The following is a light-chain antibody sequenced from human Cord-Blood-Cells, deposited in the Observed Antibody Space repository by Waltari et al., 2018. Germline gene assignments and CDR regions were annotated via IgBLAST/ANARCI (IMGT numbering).Light chain of an antibody. CDR2: DVS. Sequence: QAALTQPRAVSGSPGPSATISCTGTSRDGGGYNYVSWYQQHPGKAPKLMIYDVSTRPSGVPDRFSGSKSVNTASLTISGLQAEDEADYYCCSYAGSYTFVFGTGTKVTVL. J-gene: IGLJ1*01. CDR1: SRDGGGYNY. CDR3: CSYAGSYTFV. V-gene: IGLV2-11*01.